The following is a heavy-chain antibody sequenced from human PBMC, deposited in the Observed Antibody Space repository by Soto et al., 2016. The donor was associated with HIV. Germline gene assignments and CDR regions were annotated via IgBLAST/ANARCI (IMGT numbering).Heavy chain of an antibody. CDR2: MNPNSGNS. V-gene: IGHV1-8*02. CDR3: AVVVVMPRNYGLDV. J-gene: IGHJ6*02. Sequence: QVQLVQSGAEVKKPGASVKVSCKASGYTFTNYDFNWVRQASGQGLEWMGWMNPNSGNSVYAQKFQGRVTITTNTSISTAYMELSSLRSEDTAVYFCAVVVVMPRNYGLDVWGQGDHGHRLL. D-gene: IGHD3-22*01. CDR1: GYTFTNYD.